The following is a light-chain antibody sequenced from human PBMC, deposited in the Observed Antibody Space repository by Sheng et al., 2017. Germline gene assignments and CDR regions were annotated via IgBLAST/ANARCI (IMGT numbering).Light chain of an antibody. V-gene: IGLV1-47*01. Sequence: QSVMTQPPSASGTPGQRVTISCSGSSSNIGSNYVYWYQQLPGTAPKLLIYRNNQRPSGVPDRFSGSKSGTSASLAVSGLRSEDEASYYCAAWDDAVSGPVFGGGTQLTVL. CDR3: AAWDDAVSGPV. CDR1: SSNIGSNY. CDR2: RNN. J-gene: IGLJ2*01.